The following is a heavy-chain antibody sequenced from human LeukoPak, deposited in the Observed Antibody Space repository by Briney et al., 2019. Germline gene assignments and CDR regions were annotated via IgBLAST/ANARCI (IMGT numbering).Heavy chain of an antibody. D-gene: IGHD6-19*01. CDR3: ARSIAVAGLLGY. CDR2: IYYSGST. CDR1: GGSNSSSSYY. Sequence: SETLSLTCTVSGGSNSSSSYYWGWIRQPPGKGLEWIGSIYYSGSTYYNPSLKSRVTISVDTSKNQYALKLSSVTAADTAVYYCARSIAVAGLLGYWGQGTLVTVSS. V-gene: IGHV4-39*06. J-gene: IGHJ4*02.